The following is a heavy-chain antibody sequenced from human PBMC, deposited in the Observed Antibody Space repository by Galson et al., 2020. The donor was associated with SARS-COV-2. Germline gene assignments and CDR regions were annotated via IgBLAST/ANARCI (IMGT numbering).Heavy chain of an antibody. Sequence: SENLSLTCAVYGGSISGYFRRWIRQPPGKGLEWIGEVNHSGSTNYNQSPKRRVTISVDTTKNQFSLKLSSVTAADTAVYYCARGLDGTGRFNGWDYWGQGTLVTVSS. J-gene: IGHJ4*02. D-gene: IGHD2-8*02. CDR2: VNHSGST. V-gene: IGHV4-34*01. CDR3: ARGLDGTGRFNGWDY. CDR1: GGSISGYF.